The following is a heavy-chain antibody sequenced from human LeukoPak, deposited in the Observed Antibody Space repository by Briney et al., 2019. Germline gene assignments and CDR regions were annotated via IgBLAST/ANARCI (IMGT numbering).Heavy chain of an antibody. CDR3: ARDLVVADAFDY. D-gene: IGHD2-15*01. V-gene: IGHV4-4*07. CDR2: IYTSGST. CDR1: GGSISSYY. Sequence: SETLSLTCTVSGGSISSYYWSWIRQPARMGLEWIGRIYTSGSTNYNPSLKSRVTMSVDTSKNQFSLKLSSVTAADTAVYYCARDLVVADAFDYWGQGTLVTVSS. J-gene: IGHJ4*02.